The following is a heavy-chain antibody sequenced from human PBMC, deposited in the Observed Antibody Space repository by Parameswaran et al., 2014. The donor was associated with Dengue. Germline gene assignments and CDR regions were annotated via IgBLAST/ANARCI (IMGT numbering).Heavy chain of an antibody. J-gene: IGHJ6*02. D-gene: IGHD2-21*02. V-gene: IGHV1-46*01. CDR3: ARGYCGGDCYFAPDHYYYGLDV. Sequence: WVRQAPGQGLEWMGIINPSDGSTRHAQKFQGRVTMTRDTSTSTVYMELSSLRSEDTAVYYCARGYCGGDCYFAPDHYYYGLDVWGQGTLVTVSS. CDR2: INPSDGST.